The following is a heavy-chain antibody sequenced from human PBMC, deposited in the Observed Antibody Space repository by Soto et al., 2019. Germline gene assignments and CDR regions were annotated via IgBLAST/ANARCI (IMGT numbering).Heavy chain of an antibody. V-gene: IGHV3-30-3*01. D-gene: IGHD2-15*01. CDR2: ISYDGSNK. CDR1: GFTFSSYA. Sequence: GGSLRLSCAASGFTFSSYAMHWVRQAPGKGLEWVAVISYDGSNKYYADSVKGRFTISRDNSKNTLYLQMNSLRAEDTAVYYCARDPVDCSGGSCYSVWSFDYWGQGTLVTSPQ. J-gene: IGHJ4*02. CDR3: ARDPVDCSGGSCYSVWSFDY.